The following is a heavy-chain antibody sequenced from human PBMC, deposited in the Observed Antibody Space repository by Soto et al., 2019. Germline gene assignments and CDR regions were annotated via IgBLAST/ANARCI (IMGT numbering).Heavy chain of an antibody. CDR2: MNPNSGNT. J-gene: IGHJ5*01. D-gene: IGHD3-10*01. CDR3: TRAYGAETFDF. V-gene: IGHV1-8*02. CDR1: GNTFTYVY. Sequence: ASVKVSCKGSGNTFTYVYLHWVRQAPGHGLEWMGWMNPNSGNTGYAQNFRGRVTMTQNTAIGTAYMELSSLRSDDTATYYCTRAYGAETFDFWGQGTRVTVSS.